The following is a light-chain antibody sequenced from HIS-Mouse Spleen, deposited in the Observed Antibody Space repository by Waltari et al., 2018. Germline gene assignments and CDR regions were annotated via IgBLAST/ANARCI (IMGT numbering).Light chain of an antibody. J-gene: IGLJ2*01. CDR3: CSYAGSSTFVVV. Sequence: QSALTQTASVSGSPGQSITISFTGTSSDVGSYNLVSWYQQHPGKAPKLMIYEGSKRPSGVSNRFSGSKSGNTASLTISGLQAEDEADYYCCSYAGSSTFVVVFGGGTKLTVL. CDR1: SSDVGSYNL. V-gene: IGLV2-23*03. CDR2: EGS.